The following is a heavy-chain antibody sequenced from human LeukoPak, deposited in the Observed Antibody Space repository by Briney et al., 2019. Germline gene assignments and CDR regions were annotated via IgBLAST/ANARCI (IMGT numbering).Heavy chain of an antibody. CDR1: GYTFTSYG. V-gene: IGHV1-18*01. D-gene: IGHD6-19*01. Sequence: ASVAVSCKASGYTFTSYGISWVRQAPGQGLEWMGWISAYNGNTNYAQKLQGRVTMTTDTSTSTAYMELRSLRSDDTAVYYCARDLNSSGWYYYYYYMDVWGKGTTVTVSS. CDR3: ARDLNSSGWYYYYYYMDV. J-gene: IGHJ6*03. CDR2: ISAYNGNT.